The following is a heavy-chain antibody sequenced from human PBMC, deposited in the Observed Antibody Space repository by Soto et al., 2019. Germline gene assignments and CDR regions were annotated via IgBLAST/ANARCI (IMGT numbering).Heavy chain of an antibody. CDR1: GFTFSSYA. Sequence: LRLSCAASGFTFSSYAMHWVRQAPGKGLEWVAVISYDGSNKYYADSVKGRFTIPRDNSKNTLYLQMNSLRAEDTAVYYCARTNYYDSSGYSGLDYWGQGTLVTVSS. V-gene: IGHV3-30-3*01. CDR3: ARTNYYDSSGYSGLDY. CDR2: ISYDGSNK. J-gene: IGHJ4*02. D-gene: IGHD3-22*01.